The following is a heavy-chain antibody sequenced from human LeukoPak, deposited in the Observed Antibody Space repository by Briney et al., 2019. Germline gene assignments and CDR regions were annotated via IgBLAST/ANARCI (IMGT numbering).Heavy chain of an antibody. CDR2: IIPIFGTA. V-gene: IGHV1-69*13. D-gene: IGHD2-2*01. J-gene: IGHJ3*02. CDR3: ARKVLGYCSSTSCYHNAFDI. CDR1: GGTFSSYA. Sequence: GASVKVSCKASGGTFSSYAISWVRQAPGQGLEWMGGIIPIFGTANYAQKFQGRVTINADESTRTAYMELSSLRSEDTAVYYCARKVLGYCSSTSCYHNAFDIWGQGTMVTVSS.